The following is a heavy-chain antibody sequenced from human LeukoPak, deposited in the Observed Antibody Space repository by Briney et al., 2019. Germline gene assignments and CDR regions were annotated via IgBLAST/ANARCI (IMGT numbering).Heavy chain of an antibody. CDR2: ISSSGSTI. CDR1: GFTFSSYA. Sequence: GGSLRLSCAASGFTFSSYAMSWIRQAPGKGLEWVSYISSSGSTIYYADSVKGRFTISRDNAKNSLYLQMNSLRAEDTAVYYCARIGVATYYYYGMDVWGQGTTVTVSS. D-gene: IGHD3-3*01. CDR3: ARIGVATYYYYGMDV. V-gene: IGHV3-11*01. J-gene: IGHJ6*02.